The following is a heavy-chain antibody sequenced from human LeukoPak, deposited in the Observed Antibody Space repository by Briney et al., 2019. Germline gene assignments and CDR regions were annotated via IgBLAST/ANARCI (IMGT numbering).Heavy chain of an antibody. CDR2: INSDGTGT. J-gene: IGHJ4*02. V-gene: IGHV3-74*01. D-gene: IGHD3-3*01. Sequence: GGSLRLSCAASGFTFTSYAMSWVRQAPGKGLVWVSLINSDGTGTSYADSVRGRFTISRDNAKDTLYLQMNSLSAEDTAVYYCSRVLYFDWRGFPGDYWGQGTLV. CDR3: SRVLYFDWRGFPGDY. CDR1: GFTFTSYA.